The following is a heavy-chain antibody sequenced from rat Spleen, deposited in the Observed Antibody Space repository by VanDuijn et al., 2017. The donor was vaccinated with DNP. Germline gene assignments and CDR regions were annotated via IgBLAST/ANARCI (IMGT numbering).Heavy chain of an antibody. V-gene: IGHV5S11*01. CDR2: ISTGGGNT. CDR3: AKAGGYSPWYFDY. D-gene: IGHD1-11*01. CDR1: GFTFSNHW. Sequence: EVQLVETGGGLVQPGGSLKLSCVASGFTFSNHWMFWIRQAPGKGLEWVAAISTGGGNTYYRDSVKGRFTISRDNAKSTLYLQMDSLRSEETATYYCAKAGGYSPWYFDYWGQGVMVTVSS. J-gene: IGHJ2*01.